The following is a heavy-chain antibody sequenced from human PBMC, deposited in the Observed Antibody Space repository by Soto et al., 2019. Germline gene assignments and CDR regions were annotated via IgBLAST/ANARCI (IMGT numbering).Heavy chain of an antibody. CDR3: AAVLLSNYDILTGPFDY. J-gene: IGHJ4*02. D-gene: IGHD3-9*01. CDR1: GFTFTSPA. V-gene: IGHV1-58*02. Sequence: SVKVSCKASGFTFTSPAMQWVRQARGQRLEWIGWIVVGSGNTNYAQKFQERVTITRDMSTSTAYMELSSLRSEDTAVYYCAAVLLSNYDILTGPFDYWGQGTLVTVSS. CDR2: IVVGSGNT.